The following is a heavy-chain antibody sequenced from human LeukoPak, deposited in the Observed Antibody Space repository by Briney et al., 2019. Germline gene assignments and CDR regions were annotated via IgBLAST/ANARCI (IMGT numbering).Heavy chain of an antibody. V-gene: IGHV3-66*01. CDR2: IYSGGST. CDR1: GFTVSSNY. CDR3: ATRGNCGGDCYSGGDAFDI. J-gene: IGHJ3*02. Sequence: GGSLRLSCAASGFTVSSNYMSWVRQAPGKGLEWVSVIYSGGSTYYADSVKGRFTISRDNSKNTLYLQMNSLRAEDTAVYYCATRGNCGGDCYSGGDAFDIWGQGTMVTVSS. D-gene: IGHD2-21*02.